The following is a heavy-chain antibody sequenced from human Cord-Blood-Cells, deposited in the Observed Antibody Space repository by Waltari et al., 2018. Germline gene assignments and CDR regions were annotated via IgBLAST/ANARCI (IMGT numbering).Heavy chain of an antibody. Sequence: VQLQQWGAGLLKPSEPLSLTCAVYGGSFSGYYWSWIRQPPGKGLEWIGEINHSGSTNYSPSLKSLVTVSIDTSKNLFSLMLSSVTAVATAVYCCARLQLGIVAFGIWGQATMVTVSS. J-gene: IGHJ3*02. CDR1: GGSFSGYY. CDR3: ARLQLGIVAFGI. D-gene: IGHD2-2*01. V-gene: IGHV4-34*01. CDR2: INHSGST.